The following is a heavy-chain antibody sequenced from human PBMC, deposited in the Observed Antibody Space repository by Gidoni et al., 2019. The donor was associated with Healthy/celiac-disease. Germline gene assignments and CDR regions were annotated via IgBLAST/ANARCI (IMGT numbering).Heavy chain of an antibody. D-gene: IGHD3-10*01. J-gene: IGHJ6*02. CDR2: IYYSGST. V-gene: IGHV4-59*01. CDR3: ARDKNYGSGRGFYYYYGMDV. Sequence: QVQLQESGPGLVKPSETLSLTCTVSGGSISSYYWRWIRQPPGKGLEWIGYIYYSGSTNYNPSLKSRVTISVDTSKNQFSLKLSSVTAADTAVYYCARDKNYGSGRGFYYYYGMDVWGQGTTVTVSS. CDR1: GGSISSYY.